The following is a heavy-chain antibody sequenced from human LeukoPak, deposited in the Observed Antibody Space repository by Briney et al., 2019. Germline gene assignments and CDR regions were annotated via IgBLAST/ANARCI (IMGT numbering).Heavy chain of an antibody. CDR3: VKEQSYGAYRVADY. CDR2: FSYNGIET. CDR1: GLRFSACG. Sequence: GGSLRLSCAASGLRFSACGMHWVRQTPDKGLEWLAVFSYNGIETYYADSVKGRFTISRDNSKNTLHLQMNSLRVEDTAVYCCVKEQSYGAYRVADYWGQGTLVTVSS. V-gene: IGHV3-30*18. D-gene: IGHD3-16*01. J-gene: IGHJ4*02.